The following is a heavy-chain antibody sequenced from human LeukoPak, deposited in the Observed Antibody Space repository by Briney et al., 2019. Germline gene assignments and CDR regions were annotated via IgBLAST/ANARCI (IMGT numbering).Heavy chain of an antibody. J-gene: IGHJ4*02. CDR3: ARDDGDGPDYYDSSGYYTLIDY. Sequence: PGGSLRLSCAASGFTFSSYAMHWVRQAPGKGLEWVAVISYDGSNKYYADSVKGRFTISRDNSKNTLYLQMNSLRAEDTAVYYCARDDGDGPDYYDSSGYYTLIDYWGQGTLVTVSS. V-gene: IGHV3-30*04. CDR2: ISYDGSNK. D-gene: IGHD3-22*01. CDR1: GFTFSSYA.